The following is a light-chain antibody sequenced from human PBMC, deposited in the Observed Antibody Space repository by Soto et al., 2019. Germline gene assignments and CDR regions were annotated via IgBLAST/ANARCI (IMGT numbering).Light chain of an antibody. CDR3: QQYNDYSAT. CDR1: QKSSPW. Sequence: EIDMVQSPASPSGSVVDTFTITCRASQKSSPWLAWYQQKPGQAPKLLMYDVSSLKRGVPSRFSGSGSGTEFTLTISSLQPDDFATYYCQQYNDYSATFGQGTKVDI. CDR2: DVS. J-gene: IGKJ1*01. V-gene: IGKV1-5*01.